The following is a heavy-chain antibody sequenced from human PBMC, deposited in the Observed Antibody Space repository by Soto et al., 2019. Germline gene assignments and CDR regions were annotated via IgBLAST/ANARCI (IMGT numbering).Heavy chain of an antibody. J-gene: IGHJ6*03. V-gene: IGHV3-48*01. CDR2: ISSSSSTI. Sequence: GGSLRLSCAASGFTFSSYSMNWVRQAPGKGLEWVSYISSSSSTIYYADSVKGRFTISRDNAKNSLYLQMNSLRAEDTAVYYCARLLTSVAGKINLTGDYYYYMDVWGKGTTVTVSS. CDR3: ARLLTSVAGKINLTGDYYYYMDV. CDR1: GFTFSSYS. D-gene: IGHD6-19*01.